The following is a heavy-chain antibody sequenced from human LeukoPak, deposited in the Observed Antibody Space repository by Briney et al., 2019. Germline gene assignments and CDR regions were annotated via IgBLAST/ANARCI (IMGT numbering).Heavy chain of an antibody. D-gene: IGHD2-2*01. CDR2: IGAAGSTI. V-gene: IGHV3-48*01. CDR3: ARDSSTYAGPPDY. Sequence: GGSLRLSCAASGFTFSSYSMNWVRQAPGKGLEWVSYIGAAGSTIYYADSVKGRFTISRDNAKNSLFLQMNSLRAEDTAVYYCARDSSTYAGPPDYWGQGTLVTISS. CDR1: GFTFSSYS. J-gene: IGHJ4*02.